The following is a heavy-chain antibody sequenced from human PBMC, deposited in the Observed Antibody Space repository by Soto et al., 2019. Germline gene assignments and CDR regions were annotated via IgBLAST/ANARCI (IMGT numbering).Heavy chain of an antibody. J-gene: IGHJ4*02. CDR2: IWYDGSNK. CDR3: ARYDSNIDLSSGLLMGPS. D-gene: IGHD3-22*01. V-gene: IGHV3-33*01. CDR1: GFIFSNYG. Sequence: VGSLRLSCAASGFIFSNYGMHWVRQAPGKGLEWVAVIWYDGSNKYYADSVKGRFTISRDNSKNTLYLQMNSLRAEDTAVYYCARYDSNIDLSSGLLMGPSWGQGTLVTVSS.